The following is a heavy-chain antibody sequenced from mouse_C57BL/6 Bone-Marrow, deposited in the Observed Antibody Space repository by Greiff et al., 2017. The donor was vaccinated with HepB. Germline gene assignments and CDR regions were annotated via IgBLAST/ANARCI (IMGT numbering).Heavy chain of an antibody. J-gene: IGHJ1*03. D-gene: IGHD2-14*01. V-gene: IGHV1-26*01. CDR2: INPNNGGT. CDR1: GYTFTDYY. CDR3: AREGTERYFDV. Sequence: EVQLQQSGPELVKPGASVKISCKASGYTFTDYYMNWVKQSHGKSLEWIGDINPNNGGTSYNQKFKGKATLTVDKSSSTAYMELRSLTSEDSAVYYCAREGTERYFDVWGTGTTVTVSS.